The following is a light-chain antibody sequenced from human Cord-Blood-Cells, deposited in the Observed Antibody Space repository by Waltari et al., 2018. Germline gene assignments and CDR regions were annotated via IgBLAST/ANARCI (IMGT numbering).Light chain of an antibody. CDR3: QQRSNWPPIT. J-gene: IGKJ5*01. Sequence: EIVLTQSPATLSLSPGERATLSCRASQSVSSYLAWYQQQPGQAPRLLIYDASNWATSIPARFSGSGSGTDFTLTISSLEPEDFAVYYCQQRSNWPPITFGQGTRLEIK. V-gene: IGKV3-11*01. CDR2: DAS. CDR1: QSVSSY.